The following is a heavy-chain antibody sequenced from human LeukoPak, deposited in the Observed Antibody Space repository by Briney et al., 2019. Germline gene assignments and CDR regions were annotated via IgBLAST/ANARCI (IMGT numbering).Heavy chain of an antibody. D-gene: IGHD1-26*01. Sequence: GGSLRLSCAASGFTFSSYSMNWVRQAPGKGLEWVSSISSSSSYIYYADSVKGRFTISRDNAKNSLYLQMNSMRAEDTAVYYCARALLGAFDIWGQGTMVTVSS. CDR1: GFTFSSYS. CDR2: ISSSSSYI. CDR3: ARALLGAFDI. J-gene: IGHJ3*02. V-gene: IGHV3-21*01.